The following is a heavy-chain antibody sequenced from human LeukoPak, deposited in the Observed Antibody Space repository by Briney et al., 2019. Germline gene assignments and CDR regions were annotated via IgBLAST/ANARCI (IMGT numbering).Heavy chain of an antibody. Sequence: SETLSLTCAVYGGSFSGYYWSWIRQPPGKGLEWIGEINHSGSTNYNPSLKSRVTISVDTSKNQFSLKLSSVTAADTAVYYCARGLPFLYYFDYWGQGTLVTVSS. D-gene: IGHD3-3*01. J-gene: IGHJ4*02. CDR2: INHSGST. CDR1: GGSFSGYY. CDR3: ARGLPFLYYFDY. V-gene: IGHV4-34*01.